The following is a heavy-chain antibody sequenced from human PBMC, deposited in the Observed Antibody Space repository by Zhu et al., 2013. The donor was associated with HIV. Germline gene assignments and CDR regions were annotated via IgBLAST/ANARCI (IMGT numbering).Heavy chain of an antibody. CDR1: GFSVSNNY. D-gene: IGHD6-13*01. V-gene: IGHV3-72*01. J-gene: IGHJ4*02. CDR3: VRESFWSSSWPYYFDY. CDR2: TGNKANSHTT. Sequence: EVQLVETGGGLIQPGGSLRLSCAASGFSVSNNYMSWVRQAPGKGLEWVGRTGNKANSHTTEYAASVKGRFTISRDDSKNSLYLQMNSLKTEDTAVYYCVRESFWSSSWPYYFDYWGQGTLVTVSS.